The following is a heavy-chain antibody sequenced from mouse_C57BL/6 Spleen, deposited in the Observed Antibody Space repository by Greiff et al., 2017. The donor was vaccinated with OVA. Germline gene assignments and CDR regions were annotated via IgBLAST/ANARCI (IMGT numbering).Heavy chain of an antibody. CDR3: ARGGYDYDSYYFDY. V-gene: IGHV5-17*01. Sequence: EVQVVESGGGLVKPGGSLKLSCAASGFTFSDYGMHWVRQAPEKGLEWVAYISSGSSTIYYADTVKGRFTISRDNAKNTLFLQMTSLRSEDTAMYYCARGGYDYDSYYFDYWGQGTTLTVSS. CDR2: ISSGSSTI. CDR1: GFTFSDYG. D-gene: IGHD2-4*01. J-gene: IGHJ2*01.